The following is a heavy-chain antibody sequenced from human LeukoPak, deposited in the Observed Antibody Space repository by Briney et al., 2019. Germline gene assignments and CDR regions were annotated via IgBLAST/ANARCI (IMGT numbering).Heavy chain of an antibody. V-gene: IGHV4-39*07. CDR3: ARVAKSIAVAGPLDY. Sequence: SETLSLTCTVSGGSISSSSYYWGWIRQPPGKGLEWIGSIYYSGSTYHNPSLKSRVTISVDTSKNQFSLKLSSVTAADTAVYYCARVAKSIAVAGPLDYWGQGTLVTVSS. D-gene: IGHD6-19*01. J-gene: IGHJ4*02. CDR1: GGSISSSSYY. CDR2: IYYSGST.